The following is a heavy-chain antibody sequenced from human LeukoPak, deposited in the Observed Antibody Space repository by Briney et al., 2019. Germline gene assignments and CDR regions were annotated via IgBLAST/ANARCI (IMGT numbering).Heavy chain of an antibody. V-gene: IGHV4-39*01. CDR2: IYYSGST. CDR1: GGSISRGGHY. Sequence: PSETLSLTCTVSGGSISRGGHYWSWIRQPPGKGLEWIGSIYYSGSTYYNPSLKSRVTISVDTSKNQFSLKLSSVTAADTAVYYCASLYVWGSYRYETPWGQGTLVTVSS. CDR3: ASLYVWGSYRYETP. D-gene: IGHD3-16*02. J-gene: IGHJ5*02.